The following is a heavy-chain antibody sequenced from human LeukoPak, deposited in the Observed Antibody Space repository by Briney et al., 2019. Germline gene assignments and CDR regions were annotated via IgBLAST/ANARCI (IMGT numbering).Heavy chain of an antibody. D-gene: IGHD3-22*01. CDR1: GGSISSSSYY. V-gene: IGHV4-39*01. J-gene: IGHJ4*02. Sequence: PSETLSLTCTVSGGSISSSSYYWGWIRQPPGKGLEWIGSIYYSGSTYYNPSLKSRVTISVDTSKNQFSLKLSSVTAADTAVYYCARSSMIAVDYFDYWGQGTLVTVSS. CDR3: ARSSMIAVDYFDY. CDR2: IYYSGST.